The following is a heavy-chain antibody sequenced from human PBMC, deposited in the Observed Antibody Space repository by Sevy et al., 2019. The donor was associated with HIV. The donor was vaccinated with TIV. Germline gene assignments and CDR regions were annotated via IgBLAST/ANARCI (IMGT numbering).Heavy chain of an antibody. D-gene: IGHD2-2*01. CDR3: ARADPIVVVPAAKGGWFDP. Sequence: KQSQTLSLTCAVSGYSISSGYYWGWIRQPPGKGLEWIGSIYHSGSTYYNPSLKSRVTISVDTSKNQFSLKLGSVTAADTAVYYCARADPIVVVPAAKGGWFDPWGQGTLVTVSS. J-gene: IGHJ5*02. CDR1: GYSISSGYY. CDR2: IYHSGST. V-gene: IGHV4-38-2*01.